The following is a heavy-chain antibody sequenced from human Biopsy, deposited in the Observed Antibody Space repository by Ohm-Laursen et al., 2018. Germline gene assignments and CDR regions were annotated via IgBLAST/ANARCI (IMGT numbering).Heavy chain of an antibody. CDR1: GKTFSDYY. D-gene: IGHD2-15*01. J-gene: IGHJ4*02. Sequence: SETLSLICEVYGKTFSDYYWSWIRQPPGKGLEWIGQINQSGRTNYNPSLKSRVNISADKSNNQFSLKLTSVTSADTAVYFCGNEVHGRDYWGLGALVTVSS. CDR2: INQSGRT. V-gene: IGHV4-34*08. CDR3: GNEVHGRDY.